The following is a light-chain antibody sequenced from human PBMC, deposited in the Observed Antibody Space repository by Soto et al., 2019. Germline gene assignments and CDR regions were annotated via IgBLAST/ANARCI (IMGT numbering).Light chain of an antibody. V-gene: IGKV3D-15*01. J-gene: IGKJ4*01. CDR1: QSVSSN. CDR3: QQYNNWPPLT. CDR2: AAS. Sequence: EVVMTQSPATLSLSPGEGATLSCRASQSVSSNLAWYQQKPGQAPRLLIYAASIRATGIPARFSGSGSGTEFTPAISSLQSEDVAVYYCQQYNNWPPLTFGGGTKVEIK.